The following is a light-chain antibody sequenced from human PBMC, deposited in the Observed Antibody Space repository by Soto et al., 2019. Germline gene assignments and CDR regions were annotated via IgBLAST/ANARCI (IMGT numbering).Light chain of an antibody. Sequence: EIVLTQSPGTLSLSPGERATLSCRASQSVSSNYLAWYQQKPGQAPRLLIYGASNRATGIPDRFSGSGSGTDFTLTISRLEPEDFAVSYCQQYGGSPWTFGQGTKVEIK. CDR1: QSVSSNY. V-gene: IGKV3-20*01. CDR3: QQYGGSPWT. CDR2: GAS. J-gene: IGKJ1*01.